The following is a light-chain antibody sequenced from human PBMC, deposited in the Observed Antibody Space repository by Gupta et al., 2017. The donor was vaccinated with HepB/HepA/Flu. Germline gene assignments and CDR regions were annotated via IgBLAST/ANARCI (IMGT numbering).Light chain of an antibody. CDR3: QQSYNNPHN. Sequence: DLQMTQSPSSLSASVGDRVTITCRASQSISTYLNWYQQKVGKAPKLLIFAATSLESGIPSTFSGSGSGTDFTLTISSVQPEDFATYYCQQSYNNPHNFGQGTKLEIK. V-gene: IGKV1-39*01. CDR2: AAT. CDR1: QSISTY. J-gene: IGKJ2*01.